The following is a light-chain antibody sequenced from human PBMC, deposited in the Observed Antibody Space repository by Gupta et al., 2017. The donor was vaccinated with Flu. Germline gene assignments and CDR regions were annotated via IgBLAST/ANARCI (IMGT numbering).Light chain of an antibody. CDR3: VQYMSRGMWV. CDR1: SGSVSTSHY. V-gene: IGLV8-61*01. Sequence: TVTLTCGLSSGSVSTSHYPSWYQQTPGPPPLTLVYSTDTPSSGVPDRFSGSILGTNAALTITGAQADDESYYDCVQYMSRGMWVFGGGTKLTVL. CDR2: STD. J-gene: IGLJ3*02.